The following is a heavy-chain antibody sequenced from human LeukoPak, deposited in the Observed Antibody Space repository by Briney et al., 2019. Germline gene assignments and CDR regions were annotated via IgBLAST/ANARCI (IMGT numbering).Heavy chain of an antibody. CDR2: ISGSGGST. Sequence: PGESLRLSCAASGFTFSSYAMSWVRQAPGKGLEWVSAISGSGGSTYYADSVKGRFTISRDNSKNTLYLQMNSLRAEDTAVYYCAKLSSSGWYMSAFDIWGQGTMVTVSS. D-gene: IGHD6-19*01. CDR3: AKLSSSGWYMSAFDI. J-gene: IGHJ3*02. V-gene: IGHV3-23*01. CDR1: GFTFSSYA.